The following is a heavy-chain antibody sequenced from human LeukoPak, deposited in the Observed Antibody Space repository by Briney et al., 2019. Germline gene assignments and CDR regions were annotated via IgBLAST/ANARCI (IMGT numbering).Heavy chain of an antibody. CDR3: AKSLIVVVTAIHPIGMDV. CDR2: ISGSGGST. CDR1: GFPFSSYA. J-gene: IGHJ6*02. D-gene: IGHD2-21*02. V-gene: IGHV3-23*01. Sequence: PGGSLRLSCVVSGFPFSSYAMSWVRQAPGKGLEWVSAISGSGGSTYYADSVKGRFTISRDNSKNTLYLQMNSLRVEDTAVYYCAKSLIVVVTAIHPIGMDVWGQGTTVTVSS.